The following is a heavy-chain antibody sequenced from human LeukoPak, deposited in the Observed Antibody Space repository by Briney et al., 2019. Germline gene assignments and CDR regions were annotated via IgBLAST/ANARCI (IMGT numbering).Heavy chain of an antibody. CDR3: ARGVDFWSGYYTDPDDY. CDR2: IYYSGST. D-gene: IGHD3-3*01. Sequence: PSQTLSLTCTVSGGSISSGDYYWSWIRQPPGRGLEWIGYIYYSGSTYYNPSLKSRVTISVDTSKNQFSLKLSSVTAADTAVYYCARGVDFWSGYYTDPDDYWGQGTLVTVSS. V-gene: IGHV4-30-4*08. CDR1: GGSISSGDYY. J-gene: IGHJ4*02.